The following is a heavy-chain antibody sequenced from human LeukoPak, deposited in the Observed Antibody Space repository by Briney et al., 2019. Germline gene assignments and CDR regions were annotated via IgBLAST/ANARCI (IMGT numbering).Heavy chain of an antibody. CDR2: ISSSDGST. D-gene: IGHD3-9*01. CDR1: GFTFKNYA. Sequence: GGSLRLSCAASGFTFKNYAMSWVRQAPGKGLEWVSSISSSDGSTYYADSVKGRFTISRDNSKNTLFLQMNSLRAEDTAVYYCAKDQYDDILTGYYPFDYWGQGTLVTVSS. J-gene: IGHJ4*02. CDR3: AKDQYDDILTGYYPFDY. V-gene: IGHV3-23*01.